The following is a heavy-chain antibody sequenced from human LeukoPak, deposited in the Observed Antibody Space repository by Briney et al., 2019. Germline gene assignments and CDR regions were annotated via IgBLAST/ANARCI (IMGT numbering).Heavy chain of an antibody. Sequence: SETLSLTCTVSGGSMTTDSYNWGWIRQPPGKRLEWIGTISYNGNTFYNPSSLLRSRVTMSVDTSKNQFSLMLTSVTAADTAVYYCGRITAMVTAWGQGTLVTVSS. V-gene: IGHV4-39*01. CDR2: ISYNGNT. J-gene: IGHJ5*02. CDR3: GRITAMVTA. D-gene: IGHD5-18*01. CDR1: GGSMTTDSYN.